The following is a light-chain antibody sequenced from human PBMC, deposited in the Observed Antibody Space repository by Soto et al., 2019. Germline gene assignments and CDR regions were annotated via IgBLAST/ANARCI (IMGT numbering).Light chain of an antibody. Sequence: QSVLTQPASVSGSPGQSITISCSGTRSDIGSYNYVAWYQQFPGKTPKILIYGVSNRPSGASSRFSGSKSGNTASLTISGLQAEDEADYYCISYPGSSTSYVFGRGTKVTVL. J-gene: IGLJ1*01. CDR3: ISYPGSSTSYV. V-gene: IGLV2-14*01. CDR1: RSDIGSYNY. CDR2: GVS.